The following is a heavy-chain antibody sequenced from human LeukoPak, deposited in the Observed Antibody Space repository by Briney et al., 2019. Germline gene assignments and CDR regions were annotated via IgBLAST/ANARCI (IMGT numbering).Heavy chain of an antibody. V-gene: IGHV1-8*03. D-gene: IGHD6-19*01. J-gene: IGHJ6*03. CDR1: GYTFTSYD. Sequence: ASVKVTCKASGYTFTSYDFNWVRQATGQGLEWMWVMNPNSGNIGYAQKFQGRVTITRNTSISTAYMELSSLRSEDTAVYYCARRAVGNSHYYSMDVWGKGTTVTVSS. CDR3: ARRAVGNSHYYSMDV. CDR2: MNPNSGNI.